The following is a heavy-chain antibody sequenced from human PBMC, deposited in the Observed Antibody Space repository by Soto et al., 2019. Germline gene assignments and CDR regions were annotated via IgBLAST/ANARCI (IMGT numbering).Heavy chain of an antibody. V-gene: IGHV3-33*01. CDR2: IWYDGSNK. CDR3: ASGDGYKLPGPFDY. D-gene: IGHD5-12*01. CDR1: GFTFSSYG. J-gene: IGHJ4*02. Sequence: GGSLRLSCAASGFTFSSYGMHWVRQAPGKGLEWVAVIWYDGSNKYYADSVKGRFTISRDNSKNTLYLQMNSLRAEDTAVYYCASGDGYKLPGPFDYWGQGTLVTVSS.